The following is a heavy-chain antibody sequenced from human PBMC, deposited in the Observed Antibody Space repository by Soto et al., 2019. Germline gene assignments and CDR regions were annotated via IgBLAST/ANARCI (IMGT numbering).Heavy chain of an antibody. CDR3: ARLDGPSGRANWFDP. CDR1: GYSFTTYW. J-gene: IGHJ5*02. V-gene: IGHV5-10-1*01. CDR2: IDPSDSYA. D-gene: IGHD6-19*01. Sequence: PGESLKISCKGSGYSFTTYWINWVRQMPGKGLEWMGRIDPSDSYANYSPSFQGHVTISVDKSISTAYLQWSSLKASDTAMYYCARLDGPSGRANWFDPWGQGTLVTVSS.